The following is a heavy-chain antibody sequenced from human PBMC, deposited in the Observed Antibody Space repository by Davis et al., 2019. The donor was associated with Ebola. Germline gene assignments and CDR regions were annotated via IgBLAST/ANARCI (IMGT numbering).Heavy chain of an antibody. CDR2: INSDGSST. CDR3: ARDRHGSGIWKTSNWFDP. V-gene: IGHV3-74*01. CDR1: GFTFSSYW. Sequence: HTGGSLRLSCAASGFTFSSYWMHWVRQAPGKGLVWVSRINSDGSSTSYADSVKGRFTISRDNAKNTLYLQMNSLRAEDTAVYYCARDRHGSGIWKTSNWFDPWGQGTLVTVSS. J-gene: IGHJ5*02. D-gene: IGHD3-10*01.